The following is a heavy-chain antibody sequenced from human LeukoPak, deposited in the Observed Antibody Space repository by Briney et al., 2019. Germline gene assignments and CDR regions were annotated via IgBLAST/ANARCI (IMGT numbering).Heavy chain of an antibody. CDR2: MNPNSGNT. J-gene: IGHJ4*02. CDR3: GRPRGSGSYYNPLDY. D-gene: IGHD3-10*01. V-gene: IGHV1-8*01. Sequence: ASVKVSCKASGYTFTSYDINWVRQATGQGLEWMGWMNPNSGNTGYAQKFQGRVTMTRNTSISTAYMELSRLRSDDTAVYYCGRPRGSGSYYNPLDYWGQGTLVTVSS. CDR1: GYTFTSYD.